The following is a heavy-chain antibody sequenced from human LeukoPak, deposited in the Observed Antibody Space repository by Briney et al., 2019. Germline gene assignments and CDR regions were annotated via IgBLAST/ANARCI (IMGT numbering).Heavy chain of an antibody. Sequence: GGSLRLSCAASGFTFSSYGMHWVRQAPGKGLEWVAVIWYDGSNKYYADSVKGRFTISRDNSKNTLYLQMNSLRAEDTAVYYCARGGAVAGLDYWGQRTLVTVSS. CDR1: GFTFSSYG. D-gene: IGHD6-19*01. J-gene: IGHJ4*02. V-gene: IGHV3-33*01. CDR3: ARGGAVAGLDY. CDR2: IWYDGSNK.